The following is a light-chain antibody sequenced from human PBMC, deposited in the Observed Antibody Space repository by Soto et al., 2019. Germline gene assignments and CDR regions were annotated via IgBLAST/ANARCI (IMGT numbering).Light chain of an antibody. V-gene: IGLV2-14*01. J-gene: IGLJ2*01. CDR3: SSYTRTNTLL. Sequence: QSALTQPASVSGSPGQSITISCTGTSSDVGDYNYVSWYQQHSGKAPKLMIYEVSNRPSGVSNRFSGSKSGNTASLTISGLQAEDEADYYCSSYTRTNTLLFGGGTKVTVL. CDR1: SSDVGDYNY. CDR2: EVS.